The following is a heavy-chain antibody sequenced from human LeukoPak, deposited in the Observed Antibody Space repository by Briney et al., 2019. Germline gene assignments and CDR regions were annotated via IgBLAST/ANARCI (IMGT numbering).Heavy chain of an antibody. CDR1: GYTFTSYD. CDR3: ARGRGYCSGGSCYRWFDP. CDR2: MNPNSGNT. Sequence: ASVKVSCKASGYTFTSYDINWVRQATGQGLEWMGWMNPNSGNTGYAQKFQGRVTMTRNTSISTAYMELSSLRSEDTAVYYCARGRGYCSGGSCYRWFDPWGQGTLATVSS. J-gene: IGHJ5*02. V-gene: IGHV1-8*01. D-gene: IGHD2-15*01.